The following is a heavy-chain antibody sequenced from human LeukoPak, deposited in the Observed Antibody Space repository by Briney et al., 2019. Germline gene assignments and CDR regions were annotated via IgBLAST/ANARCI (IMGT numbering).Heavy chain of an antibody. CDR1: GFTFSSNY. CDR2: IYSGGST. Sequence: GGSLRLSCAASGFTFSSNYMSWVRQAPGKGLEWVSVIYSGGSTYYADSVKGRFTISRDNSKNTLYLQMNSLRAEDTAVYYCARGVGSGGRLRAGDYWGQGTLVTVSS. V-gene: IGHV3-53*01. J-gene: IGHJ4*02. D-gene: IGHD2-15*01. CDR3: ARGVGSGGRLRAGDY.